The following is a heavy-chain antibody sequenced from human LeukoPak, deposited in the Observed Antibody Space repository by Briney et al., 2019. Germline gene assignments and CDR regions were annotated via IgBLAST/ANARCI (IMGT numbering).Heavy chain of an antibody. V-gene: IGHV3-23*01. D-gene: IGHD3-22*01. J-gene: IGHJ4*02. CDR3: ARGVRTYYYDSSGYYPYYFDY. CDR1: GFTFSSYA. CDR2: ISGSGGST. Sequence: PGGSLRLSCAASGFTFSSYAMSWVRQAPGKGLEWVSAISGSGGSTYYADSVKGRFTISRDNSKNTLYLQMNSLRAEDTAVYYCARGVRTYYYDSSGYYPYYFDYWGQGTLVTVSS.